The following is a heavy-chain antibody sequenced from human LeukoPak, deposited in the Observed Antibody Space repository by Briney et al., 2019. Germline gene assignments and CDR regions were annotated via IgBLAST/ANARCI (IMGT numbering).Heavy chain of an antibody. CDR2: IKEDGTVK. Sequence: QTGGSLRLSCTASGFTFRSHWMTWVRQPPGKGLEWVANIKEDGTVKYYVDSVKGRFTISRDNTKNIMYLEMNSLRADDTAVYFCARDSTWLLDYWGQGTRVTVSS. CDR1: GFTFRSHW. J-gene: IGHJ4*02. CDR3: ARDSTWLLDY. V-gene: IGHV3-7*03. D-gene: IGHD6-19*01.